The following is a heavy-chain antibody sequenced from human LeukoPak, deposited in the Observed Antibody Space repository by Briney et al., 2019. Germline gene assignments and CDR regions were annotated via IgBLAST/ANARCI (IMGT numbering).Heavy chain of an antibody. CDR2: MNPNSGNT. CDR3: ARGNKDYGDYARGLSDY. V-gene: IGHV1-8*01. CDR1: GYTFTSFD. D-gene: IGHD4-17*01. Sequence: ASVKVSCKASGYTFTSFDINWVRQATGQGLEWMGWMNPNSGNTGYAQKFQGRVTMTRNTSITTAYMELSSLRSEDTAVYYCARGNKDYGDYARGLSDYWGQGTLVTVSS. J-gene: IGHJ4*02.